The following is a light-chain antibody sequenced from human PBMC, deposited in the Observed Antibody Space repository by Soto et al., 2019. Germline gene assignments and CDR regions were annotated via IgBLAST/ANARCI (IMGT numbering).Light chain of an antibody. CDR3: SSYAGSNYRWV. V-gene: IGLV2-8*01. CDR2: EVS. J-gene: IGLJ3*02. Sequence: QSALTQPPSASGSPGQSVTISCTGTSSDIGAYNYVSWYQQHPGKAPKLMIHEVSKRPSGVPDRFSGSKSGNTASLTVSGLQAEDEADYYCSSYAGSNYRWVFGVGTKVTFL. CDR1: SSDIGAYNY.